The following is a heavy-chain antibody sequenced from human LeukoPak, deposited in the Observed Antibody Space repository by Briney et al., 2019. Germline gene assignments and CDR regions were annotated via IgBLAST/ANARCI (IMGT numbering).Heavy chain of an antibody. Sequence: ASVKVSCKASGYTFTSYGISWVRQAPGQGLEWMGWISAYNGNTNYAQKLQGRVTMTTDTSTSTAYMELRSLRSDDTAVNYCARFVVVVAADYYYYYMDVWGKGTTVTISS. J-gene: IGHJ6*03. CDR1: GYTFTSYG. V-gene: IGHV1-18*01. D-gene: IGHD2-15*01. CDR2: ISAYNGNT. CDR3: ARFVVVVAADYYYYYMDV.